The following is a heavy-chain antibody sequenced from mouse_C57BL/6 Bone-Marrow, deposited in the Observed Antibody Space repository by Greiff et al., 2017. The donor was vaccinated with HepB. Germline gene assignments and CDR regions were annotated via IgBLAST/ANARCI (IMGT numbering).Heavy chain of an antibody. V-gene: IGHV1-5*01. Sequence: EVQLQQSGTVLARPGASVKMSCKTSGYTFTSYWMHWVKQRPGQGLEWIGAIYPGNSDTSYNQKFKGKAKLTAVTSASTAYMELSSLTNEDSAVYYCTRGIYYGNYAYYFDYWGQGTTLTVSS. J-gene: IGHJ2*01. CDR3: TRGIYYGNYAYYFDY. CDR1: GYTFTSYW. D-gene: IGHD2-1*01. CDR2: IYPGNSDT.